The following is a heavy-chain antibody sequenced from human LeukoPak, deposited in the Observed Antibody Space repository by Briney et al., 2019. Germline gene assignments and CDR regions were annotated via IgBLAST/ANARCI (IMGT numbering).Heavy chain of an antibody. CDR1: GGSLSGYY. D-gene: IGHD3-10*01. CDR2: INHSGST. V-gene: IGHV4-34*01. CDR3: ARVGRGITMVRGVRSYYFDY. J-gene: IGHJ4*02. Sequence: SETLSLTCAVYGGSLSGYYWSWIRQPPGKGLEWIGEINHSGSTNYNPSLKSRVTISVDTSKDQFSLKLSSVTAADTAVYYCARVGRGITMVRGVRSYYFDYWGQGTLVTVSS.